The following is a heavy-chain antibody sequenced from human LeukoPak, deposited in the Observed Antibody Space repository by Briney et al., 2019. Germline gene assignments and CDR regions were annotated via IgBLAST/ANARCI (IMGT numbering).Heavy chain of an antibody. Sequence: PSETLSLTCTVSGVSISSYHWSWIRQPPGKGLEWIGYIYHSGSTNYNPSLKSRVTISVDTSQNQFSLKLSSVTAADTAVYYCARDGYSGSDALWGQGTLVTVSS. CDR1: GVSISSYH. D-gene: IGHD5-12*01. CDR2: IYHSGST. CDR3: ARDGYSGSDAL. J-gene: IGHJ4*02. V-gene: IGHV4-59*01.